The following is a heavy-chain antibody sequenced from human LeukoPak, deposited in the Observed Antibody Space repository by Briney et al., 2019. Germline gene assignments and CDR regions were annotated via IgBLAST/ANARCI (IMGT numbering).Heavy chain of an antibody. D-gene: IGHD6-19*01. Sequence: GGSLRLSCAASGSTFSNYNMNWVRQAPGKGLEWVSSISSSSSYIYYADSVKGRFTISRDNAKSSLYLQMNSLRAEDTAVYYCARSIVAGTSDYWGQGTLITVSS. CDR3: ARSIVAGTSDY. J-gene: IGHJ4*02. CDR2: ISSSSSYI. CDR1: GSTFSNYN. V-gene: IGHV3-21*01.